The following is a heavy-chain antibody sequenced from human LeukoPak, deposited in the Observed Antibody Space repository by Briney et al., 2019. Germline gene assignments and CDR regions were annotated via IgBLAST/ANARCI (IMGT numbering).Heavy chain of an antibody. V-gene: IGHV3-7*01. CDR1: GFTFSSYW. Sequence: GGSLRLSCAASGFTFSSYWMSWVRQAPGKGLEWVANIKQDGSEKYYVDSVKGRFTISRDNAKNSLYLQMNSLRAEDTAVYYCATFYGDHSYYYYYYMDVWGKGTTVTVSS. D-gene: IGHD4-17*01. J-gene: IGHJ6*03. CDR3: ATFYGDHSYYYYYYMDV. CDR2: IKQDGSEK.